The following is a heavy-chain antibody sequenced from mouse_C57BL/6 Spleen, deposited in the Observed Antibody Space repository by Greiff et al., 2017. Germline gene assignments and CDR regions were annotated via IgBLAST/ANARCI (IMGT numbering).Heavy chain of an antibody. CDR2: ISTLAYSI. D-gene: IGHD1-1*01. CDR3: AREGYGSSWFAY. V-gene: IGHV5-15*01. CDR1: GFTFSDYG. Sequence: EVQLVESGGGLVQPGGSLKLSCAASGFTFSDYGMAWVRQAPRKGPAWVAFISTLAYSINYADTVTGRFTIARENAKNTRYLEMSSLRSEDTAMYYCAREGYGSSWFAYWGQGTLVTVSA. J-gene: IGHJ3*01.